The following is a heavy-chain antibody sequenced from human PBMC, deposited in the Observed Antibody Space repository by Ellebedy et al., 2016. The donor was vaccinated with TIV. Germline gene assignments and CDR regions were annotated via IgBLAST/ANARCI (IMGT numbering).Heavy chain of an antibody. CDR1: GFTFSSYS. J-gene: IGHJ3*02. CDR2: ISSSSSYI. Sequence: GESLKISXAASGFTFSSYSMNWVRQAPGKGLEWVSSISSSSSYIYYADSVKGRFTISRDNAKNSLYLQMNSLRAEDTAVYYCGVVRRAHAFDIWGQGTMVTVSS. V-gene: IGHV3-21*04. CDR3: GVVRRAHAFDI.